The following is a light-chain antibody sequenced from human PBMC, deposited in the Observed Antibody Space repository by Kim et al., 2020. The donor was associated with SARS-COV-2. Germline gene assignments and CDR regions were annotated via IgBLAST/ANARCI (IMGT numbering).Light chain of an antibody. V-gene: IGLV1-40*01. CDR2: DNR. CDR3: QSYDTSLSAWV. Sequence: RVTISCTGSRSNVGAGYYIHWYQQIPGKAPKLLIYDNRNRPSGVPDRFSGSKSGTSASLAITGLQADDEADYYCQSYDTSLSAWVFGGGTQLTVL. J-gene: IGLJ3*02. CDR1: RSNVGAGYY.